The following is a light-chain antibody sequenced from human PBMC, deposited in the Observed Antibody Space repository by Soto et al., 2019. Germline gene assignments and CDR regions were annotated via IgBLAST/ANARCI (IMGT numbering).Light chain of an antibody. CDR2: WAS. V-gene: IGKV4-1*01. Sequence: DSVMTQSTASLAVSLGERATINCKSSQSVLYSSNNKNYLAWYQQKPGQPPKLLIYWASTRESGVPDRFSGSGSGTDFTLTISSLQAEDVAVYYCQQYYSTPLTFGGGTKVDIK. J-gene: IGKJ4*01. CDR1: QSVLYSSNNKNY. CDR3: QQYYSTPLT.